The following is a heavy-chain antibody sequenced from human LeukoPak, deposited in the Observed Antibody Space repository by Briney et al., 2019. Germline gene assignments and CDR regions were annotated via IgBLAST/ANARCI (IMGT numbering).Heavy chain of an antibody. Sequence: PGGSLGLSCAASGFTFDDYAMHWVRQAPGKGLEWVSLISGDGGSTYYADSVKGRFTISRDNSKNSLYLQMNSLRTEDTALYYCAKDGYNWDYEGWFDPWGQGTLVTVSS. J-gene: IGHJ5*02. D-gene: IGHD1-7*01. CDR2: ISGDGGST. V-gene: IGHV3-43*02. CDR3: AKDGYNWDYEGWFDP. CDR1: GFTFDDYA.